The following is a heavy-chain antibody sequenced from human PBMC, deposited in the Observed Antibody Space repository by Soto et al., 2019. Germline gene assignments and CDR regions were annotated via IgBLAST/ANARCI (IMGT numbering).Heavy chain of an antibody. CDR2: ISSSSSTI. CDR1: GFTFSSYS. CDR3: ASRSGYSSGWPSDY. J-gene: IGHJ4*02. D-gene: IGHD6-19*01. V-gene: IGHV3-48*02. Sequence: EVQLLESGGGLVQPGGSLRLSCAASGFTFSSYSMNWVRQAPGKGLEWVSYISSSSSTIYYADSVKGRFTISRDNAKNSLYLQMNSLRDEDTAVYYCASRSGYSSGWPSDYWGQGTLVTVSS.